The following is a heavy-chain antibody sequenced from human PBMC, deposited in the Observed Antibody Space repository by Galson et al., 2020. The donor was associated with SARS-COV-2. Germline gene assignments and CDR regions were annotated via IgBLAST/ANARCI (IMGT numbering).Heavy chain of an antibody. CDR3: ATAYSGYNFPYYYYDGVDV. CDR2: ISGRGGTT. Sequence: GGSLRLSCVASGFTFSSNAMSWVRQAPGKGLEWVSLISGRGGTTFYADSVKGRFTISRDNSKTTLYLQMNSLRADDTAIYYCATAYSGYNFPYYYYDGVDVWGQGTTVTVSS. J-gene: IGHJ6*02. V-gene: IGHV3-23*01. D-gene: IGHD5-12*01. CDR1: GFTFSSNA.